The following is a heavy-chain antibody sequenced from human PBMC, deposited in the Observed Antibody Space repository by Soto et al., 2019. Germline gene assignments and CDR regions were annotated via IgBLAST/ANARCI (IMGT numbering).Heavy chain of an antibody. D-gene: IGHD3-22*01. CDR1: GVRSSGYA. CDR2: IPPSGGDT. J-gene: IGHJ4*02. CDR3: TTVFYDSGGNPDH. V-gene: IGHV3-23*01. Sequence: SMRHYCGVAGVRSSGYALSWVLQAPGKGLEWVAAIPPSGGDTYYADSVKGRFTISRDNSKNTLYLQMNSLRAEDTAVYYCTTVFYDSGGNPDHWGQGTVVTVSS.